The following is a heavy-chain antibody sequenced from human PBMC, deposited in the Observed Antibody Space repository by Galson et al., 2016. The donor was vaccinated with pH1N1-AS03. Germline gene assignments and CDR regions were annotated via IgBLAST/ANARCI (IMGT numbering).Heavy chain of an antibody. V-gene: IGHV1-3*01. J-gene: IGHJ4*02. CDR3: AKDLLSGGLFTWADC. Sequence: SVKVSCKASGYTFTNYAVHWVRQAPGQRLEWMGWINADNTDTKYPQKFQDRVTITRDTFATKAYMELSSLRPEDTAVYYCAKDLLSGGLFTWADCWGQGTLVTVSS. D-gene: IGHD6-25*01. CDR2: INADNTDT. CDR1: GYTFTNYA.